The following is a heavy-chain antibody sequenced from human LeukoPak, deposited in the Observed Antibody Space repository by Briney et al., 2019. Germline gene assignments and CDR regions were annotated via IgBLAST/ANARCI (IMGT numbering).Heavy chain of an antibody. V-gene: IGHV3-23*01. CDR2: ISPSGDST. J-gene: IGHJ4*02. CDR1: GFTFSSHS. D-gene: IGHD2-8*02. Sequence: GGSVRLSCAASGFTFSSHSMSWVRQPPGEGLEGVAAISPSGDSTTYRDSVKGQFTISRDSSRNRLYLQMNTLTVEDTAIYYSARRLTGGVTDFFDSWGQGALVTVSS. CDR3: ARRLTGGVTDFFDS.